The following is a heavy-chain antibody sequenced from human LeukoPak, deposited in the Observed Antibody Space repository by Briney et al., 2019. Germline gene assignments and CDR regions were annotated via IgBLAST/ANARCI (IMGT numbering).Heavy chain of an antibody. V-gene: IGHV4-59*01. Sequence: TSETLSLTCTVSGGSISSYHWSWIRQPPGKGLEWIGYIYYSGSTNYNPSLKSRVTISVDTSKNQFSLKLSSVTAADTAVYYCARGLRTNYYYYMDVWGKGTTVTVSS. CDR2: IYYSGST. J-gene: IGHJ6*03. CDR3: ARGLRTNYYYYMDV. D-gene: IGHD2-2*01. CDR1: GGSISSYH.